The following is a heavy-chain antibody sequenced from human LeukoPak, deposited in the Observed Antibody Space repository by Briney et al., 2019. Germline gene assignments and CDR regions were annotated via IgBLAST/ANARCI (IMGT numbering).Heavy chain of an antibody. J-gene: IGHJ4*02. CDR2: IKQDGTDK. CDR3: ARDSRDGYHKVFDW. CDR1: GFIFNTFG. V-gene: IGHV3-7*01. D-gene: IGHD5-24*01. Sequence: GGALRLSCSASGFIFNTFGMNWVRQAPGKGREGVANIKQDGTDKYYVDSVRGRFPISRDNVKSSVYLQMNSLGVEDTGVYFCARDSRDGYHKVFDWWGQGTLVAVSS.